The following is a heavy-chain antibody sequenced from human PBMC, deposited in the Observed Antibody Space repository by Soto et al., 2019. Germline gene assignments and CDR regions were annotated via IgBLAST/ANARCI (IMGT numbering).Heavy chain of an antibody. CDR1: GFTFSSYG. D-gene: IGHD3-16*01. J-gene: IGHJ4*02. Sequence: QVQLVESGGGVVQPGRSLRLSCAASGFTFSSYGMHWVRQAPGKGLERVAVIWYDGSNKYYADSVKGRFTISRDNSKNTLYLQMNSLRAEDTAVYYCARARRLRSTTSPLGYWGQGTLVTVSS. V-gene: IGHV3-33*01. CDR2: IWYDGSNK. CDR3: ARARRLRSTTSPLGY.